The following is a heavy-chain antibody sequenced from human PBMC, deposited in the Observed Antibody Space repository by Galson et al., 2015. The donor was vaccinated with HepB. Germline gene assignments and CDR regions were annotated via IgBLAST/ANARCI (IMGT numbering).Heavy chain of an antibody. V-gene: IGHV1-69*13. D-gene: IGHD4-23*01. CDR3: AKADYGGNP. J-gene: IGHJ5*02. CDR2: IIPIFGTA. Sequence: SVKVSCKASGGTFSSHAISWVRQAPGQGLEWMGGIIPIFGTANYAQKFQGRVTITADESTSTAYMEMNSLRAEDTAVYYCAKADYGGNPWGQGTLVTVSS. CDR1: GGTFSSHA.